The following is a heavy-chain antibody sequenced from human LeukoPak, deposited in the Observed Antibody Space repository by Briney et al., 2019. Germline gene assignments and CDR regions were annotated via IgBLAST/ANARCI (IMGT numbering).Heavy chain of an antibody. Sequence: ASVKVSCKASGYTFSSYGMNWVRQAPGQGLEWMGGINTNTGNPTYAQGFTGRFVFSLDTSVSTAYLQISSLRAEDTAVYYCARRDHSGSYQISPGDFDYWGQGTLVTVSS. V-gene: IGHV7-4-1*02. D-gene: IGHD1-26*01. CDR1: GYTFSSYG. CDR2: INTNTGNP. CDR3: ARRDHSGSYQISPGDFDY. J-gene: IGHJ4*02.